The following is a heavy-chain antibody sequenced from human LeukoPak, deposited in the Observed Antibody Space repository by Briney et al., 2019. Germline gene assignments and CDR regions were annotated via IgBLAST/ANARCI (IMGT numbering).Heavy chain of an antibody. D-gene: IGHD3-16*01. CDR2: LSAGNENT. CDR3: ARDLYGDYFDY. Sequence: ASVKVSCKASGYTFSRYGMHWVRQAPGQSLEWMGWLSAGNENTKYSQKFQGRVSITRDTSASTAYMELSSLTSEDTAVYYCARDLYGDYFDYWGQGTLVTVSS. V-gene: IGHV1-3*01. J-gene: IGHJ4*02. CDR1: GYTFSRYG.